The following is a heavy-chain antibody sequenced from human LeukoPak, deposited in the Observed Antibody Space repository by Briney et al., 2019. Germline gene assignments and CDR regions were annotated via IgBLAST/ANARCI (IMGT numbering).Heavy chain of an antibody. CDR3: ARSPFTMVRGVIRAWFDP. Sequence: GESLKISCKGSGYSFTNYWIGWVRQMPGKGLEWMGIIYPGDSDTRYSPSFQGQVTISADKSISTAYLQWSSLKASDTAMYYCARSPFTMVRGVIRAWFDPWGQGTLVTVSS. CDR2: IYPGDSDT. D-gene: IGHD3-10*01. J-gene: IGHJ5*02. V-gene: IGHV5-51*01. CDR1: GYSFTNYW.